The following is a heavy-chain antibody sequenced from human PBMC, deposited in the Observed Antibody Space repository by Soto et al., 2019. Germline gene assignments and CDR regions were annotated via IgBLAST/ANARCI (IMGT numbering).Heavy chain of an antibody. J-gene: IGHJ4*02. CDR3: ARFSPPRGYYAY. D-gene: IGHD3-22*01. V-gene: IGHV1-69*01. Sequence: QVQLVQSGAEVKKPGSSVRVSCTASGGTFNTFAISWVRQAPGQGLEWMGGIIPMFGTTHYAQRFQGRVTINADESTRTVYMDLNSLRSEDTAVYYCARFSPPRGYYAYWGQGTLVTVSS. CDR2: IIPMFGTT. CDR1: GGTFNTFA.